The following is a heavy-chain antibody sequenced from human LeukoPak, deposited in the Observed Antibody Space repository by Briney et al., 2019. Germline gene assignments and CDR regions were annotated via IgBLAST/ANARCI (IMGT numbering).Heavy chain of an antibody. V-gene: IGHV1-24*01. CDR2: FDPEYGET. J-gene: IGHJ3*02. CDR1: GYTLTELS. Sequence: ASVKVSCKVSGYTLTELSMHWVRQAPGKGLEWMGGFDPEYGETIYAQKFQGRVTMTEDTSTDTAYMELSSLRSEDTAVYYCATASYYDYVWGSYRWSTDAFDIWGQGTMVTVSS. CDR3: ATASYYDYVWGSYRWSTDAFDI. D-gene: IGHD3-16*02.